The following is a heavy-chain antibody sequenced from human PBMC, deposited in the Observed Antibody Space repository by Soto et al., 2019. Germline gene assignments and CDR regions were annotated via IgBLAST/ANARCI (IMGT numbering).Heavy chain of an antibody. Sequence: GESLKISCKASGYSFTDYWIGWVRQMPGKGLEWMGIIYPGDSDARYSPSFQGQVTISADTPINTASLRWNSLTASDTAIYYCARQADYNILTGYLYYFDYWGQGSLVTVSS. V-gene: IGHV5-51*01. J-gene: IGHJ4*02. D-gene: IGHD3-9*01. CDR3: ARQADYNILTGYLYYFDY. CDR1: GYSFTDYW. CDR2: IYPGDSDA.